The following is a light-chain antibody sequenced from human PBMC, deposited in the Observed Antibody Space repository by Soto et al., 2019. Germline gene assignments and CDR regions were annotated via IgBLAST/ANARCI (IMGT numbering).Light chain of an antibody. CDR1: QSVSSN. V-gene: IGKV3-15*01. J-gene: IGKJ1*01. Sequence: EMVMTQSPATLSVSPGERATLSSRASQSVSSNLAWYQQKPGQAPRLLIYGASTRATGIPARFSGSGSGTEFTLTISSLQSEDFAVYYCQQYNKWPWTFGQGTKVEIK. CDR3: QQYNKWPWT. CDR2: GAS.